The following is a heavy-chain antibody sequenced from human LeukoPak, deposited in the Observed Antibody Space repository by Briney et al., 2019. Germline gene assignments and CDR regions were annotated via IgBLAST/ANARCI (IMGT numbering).Heavy chain of an antibody. CDR1: GFTFSSYW. V-gene: IGHV3-74*01. CDR3: ARGSTWELRYAFDI. J-gene: IGHJ3*02. CDR2: INSDGSST. D-gene: IGHD1-26*01. Sequence: PGGSLRLSCAAAGFTFSSYWMRWVRHAPGKGRGWVSRINSDGSSTSYADSVKGRFTISRDNAKNTLYLQMNSLRAEDTAVYYCARGSTWELRYAFDIWGQGTMVTVSS.